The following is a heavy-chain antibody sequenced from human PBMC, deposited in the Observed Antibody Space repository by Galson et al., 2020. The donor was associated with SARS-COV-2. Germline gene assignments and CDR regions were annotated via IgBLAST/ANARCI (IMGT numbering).Heavy chain of an antibody. V-gene: IGHV3-72*01. CDR2: VRTKARSFTT. CDR1: GFTFSDYL. J-gene: IGHJ4*02. CDR3: GAGRGGSSPFDY. Sequence: GESLKISCVASGFTFSDYLMDWVRQTPGKGLEWVARVRTKARSFTTEYAASVKGRFTISRDDSEKSLYLQMNSLKTEDTALYYCGAGRGGSSPFDYWGQGALVTVSS. D-gene: IGHD1-26*01.